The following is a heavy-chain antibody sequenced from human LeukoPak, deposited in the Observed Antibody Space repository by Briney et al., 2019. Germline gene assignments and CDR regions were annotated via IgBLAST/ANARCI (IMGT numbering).Heavy chain of an antibody. CDR3: AGLRSDY. Sequence: GGSLRLSCAASGFTFSSYAMNWVRQAPGKGLEWVSSISSSGSYIYNADSVKGRLTISRDNPKNSLYLQINSLRAEDTAVYYCAGLRSDYWGQGTLVTVSS. V-gene: IGHV3-21*01. J-gene: IGHJ4*02. CDR1: GFTFSSYA. CDR2: ISSSGSYI.